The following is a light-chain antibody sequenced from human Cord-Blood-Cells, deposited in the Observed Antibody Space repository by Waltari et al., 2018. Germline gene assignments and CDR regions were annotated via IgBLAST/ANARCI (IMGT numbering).Light chain of an antibody. Sequence: QSALTQPASVSGSPGQSITISCTGTSSDVGGYNYVSWYQPHPGKAPKLIIYDFSNRPSGVSNRFSGPKSGNTASLTISGLQAEDEADYYCSSYTSSSTRVFGGGTKLTVL. J-gene: IGLJ3*02. CDR3: SSYTSSSTRV. V-gene: IGLV2-14*03. CDR2: DFS. CDR1: SSDVGGYNY.